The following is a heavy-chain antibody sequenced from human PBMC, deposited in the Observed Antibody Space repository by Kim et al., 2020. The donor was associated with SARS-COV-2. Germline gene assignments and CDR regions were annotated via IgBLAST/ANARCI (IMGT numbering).Heavy chain of an antibody. Sequence: QKFQGIVTMTRDTSTSTVYMELSSLRSEDTAVYYCARDIITDYYYYGMDVWGQGTTVTVSS. CDR3: ARDIITDYYYYGMDV. V-gene: IGHV1-46*01. J-gene: IGHJ6*02.